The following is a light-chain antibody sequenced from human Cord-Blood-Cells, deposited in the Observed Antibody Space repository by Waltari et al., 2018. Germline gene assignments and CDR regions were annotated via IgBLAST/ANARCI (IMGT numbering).Light chain of an antibody. J-gene: IGKJ4*01. V-gene: IGKV1-33*01. CDR2: DAS. CDR1: QDISNY. Sequence: DIQMTQSPSSLSASVGDRVTITCQASQDISNYLNWYQQKPGKAPKLLIYDASNLETGVPSRCSGSGSGTDFTFTISSLQPEDIATYYSQQYDNLPLTFGGGTKVEIK. CDR3: QQYDNLPLT.